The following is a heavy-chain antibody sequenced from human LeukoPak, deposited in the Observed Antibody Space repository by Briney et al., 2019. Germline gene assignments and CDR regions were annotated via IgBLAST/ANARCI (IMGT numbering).Heavy chain of an antibody. V-gene: IGHV4-4*07. Sequence: SETLSLTCTLSGDSISSSYWGWIRQPAGKGLEWIGRIHTSGSTYYSPSLKSRVTMSVDTSTNQFSLRLSSVTAADTAMYYCARVRLARGLDYWGQGTLVTVSS. D-gene: IGHD6-19*01. CDR1: GDSISSSY. J-gene: IGHJ4*02. CDR2: IHTSGST. CDR3: ARVRLARGLDY.